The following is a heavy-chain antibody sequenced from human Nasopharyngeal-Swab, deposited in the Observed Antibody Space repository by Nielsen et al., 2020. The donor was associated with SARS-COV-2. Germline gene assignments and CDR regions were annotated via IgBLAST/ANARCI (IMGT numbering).Heavy chain of an antibody. J-gene: IGHJ6*02. CDR3: ARRETMITFGGVIAYYYGVDV. Sequence: WIRQPPGKGLEWIGSIYYSGSTYYNPSLKSRVTISVDTSKNQFSLKLSSVTAADTAVYYCARRETMITFGGVIAYYYGVDVWGQGTTVTVS. D-gene: IGHD3-16*02. V-gene: IGHV4-39*01. CDR2: IYYSGST.